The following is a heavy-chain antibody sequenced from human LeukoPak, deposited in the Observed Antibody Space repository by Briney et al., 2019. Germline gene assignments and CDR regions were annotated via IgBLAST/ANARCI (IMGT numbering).Heavy chain of an antibody. V-gene: IGHV3-23*01. J-gene: IGHJ4*02. CDR3: AKDGHCPGALCPTQIAVAGYNDN. CDR1: GFTFSIYT. CDR2: INYNGDNT. Sequence: GGSLRLSCAASGFTFSIYTMNWVRQAPGKGLEWVSTINYNGDNTYYADSVQGRFTISRDNSKNTVYLQMNSLRAEDTAIYYCAKDGHCPGALCPTQIAVAGYNDNWGQGTLVTVSS. D-gene: IGHD6-19*01.